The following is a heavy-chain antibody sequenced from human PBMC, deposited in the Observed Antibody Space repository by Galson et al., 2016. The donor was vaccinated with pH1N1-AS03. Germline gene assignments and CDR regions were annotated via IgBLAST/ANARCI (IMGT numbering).Heavy chain of an antibody. CDR1: GYTFTTYG. Sequence: SVKVSCKASGYTFTTYGLTWVRQAPGQGLEWMAWINPYNGNTNYARRFQGRLTMTTDTSTSTAYMELRSLRSDDTAVYYCGRIRVRDSDNAFDIWGQGTMVTVSS. CDR3: GRIRVRDSDNAFDI. CDR2: INPYNGNT. J-gene: IGHJ3*02. D-gene: IGHD3-10*01. V-gene: IGHV1-18*04.